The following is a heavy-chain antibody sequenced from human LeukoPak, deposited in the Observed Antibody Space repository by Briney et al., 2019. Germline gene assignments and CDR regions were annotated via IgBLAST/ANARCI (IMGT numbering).Heavy chain of an antibody. V-gene: IGHV1-8*01. D-gene: IGHD6-19*01. CDR1: GYTFTSYD. Sequence: ASVKVSCKASGYTFTSYDINWVRQATGQGLEWMGWMSPNSGNTGYAQKFQGRVTMTRNTSISTAYMELSSLRSEDTAVYYCARGPSSGWGLYYYYGMDVWGQGTTVTVSS. CDR2: MSPNSGNT. J-gene: IGHJ6*02. CDR3: ARGPSSGWGLYYYYGMDV.